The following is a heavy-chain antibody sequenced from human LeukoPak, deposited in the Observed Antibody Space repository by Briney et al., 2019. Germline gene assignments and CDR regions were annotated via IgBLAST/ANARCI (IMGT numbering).Heavy chain of an antibody. J-gene: IGHJ4*02. CDR3: ARGSVTSPVDY. D-gene: IGHD4-17*01. Sequence: PGGSLRLSCAASGFIFSDYWMNWVRQAPGKGLEWLANIKQDGSEKYYVDSVKGRFTISRDNSKNTLYLQMNSLRAEDTAVYYCARGSVTSPVDYWGQGTLVTVSS. CDR1: GFIFSDYW. V-gene: IGHV3-7*01. CDR2: IKQDGSEK.